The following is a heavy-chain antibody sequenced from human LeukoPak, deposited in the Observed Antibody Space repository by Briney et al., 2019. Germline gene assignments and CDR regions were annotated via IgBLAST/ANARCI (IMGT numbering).Heavy chain of an antibody. J-gene: IGHJ6*03. V-gene: IGHV4-59*01. D-gene: IGHD3-10*01. CDR1: GDSISTYY. CDR2: ILYTGNT. Sequence: PSETLSLTCTVSGDSISTYYWSWIRQSPEKGLEWIGYILYTGNTNYNPSLKSRVTISVDTSKNQFSLKLSSVTAADTAVYYCARANYYGSGSYPAPSYYYYYMDVWGKGTTVTVSS. CDR3: ARANYYGSGSYPAPSYYYYYMDV.